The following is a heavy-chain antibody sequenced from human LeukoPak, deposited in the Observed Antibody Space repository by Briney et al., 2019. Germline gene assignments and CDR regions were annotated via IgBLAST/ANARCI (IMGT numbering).Heavy chain of an antibody. D-gene: IGHD1-7*01. CDR2: IATNTGNP. CDR3: ARDYTLTLGTTTYFQH. CDR1: GYIFDIYA. J-gene: IGHJ1*01. V-gene: IGHV7-4-1*02. Sequence: ASVKVSCKASGYIFDIYAMIWVRQAPGQGLEFMGWIATNTGNPTYAQGFTGRFVFSLDTSVSTAYLQISSLKAEDTAVYYCARDYTLTLGTTTYFQHWGQGTLVTVSS.